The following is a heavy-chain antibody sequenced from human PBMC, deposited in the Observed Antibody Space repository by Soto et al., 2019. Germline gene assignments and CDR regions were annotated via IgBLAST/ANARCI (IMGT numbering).Heavy chain of an antibody. D-gene: IGHD2-15*01. CDR2: ISSNGGST. J-gene: IGHJ4*02. CDR3: VKLLPSGDSWVPVPFDY. Sequence: GGSLRLSCSASGFTFSSYAMHWVRQAPGKGLEYVSAISSNGGSTYYADSVKGRFTISRDNSKNTLYLQMSSLRAEDTAVYYCVKLLPSGDSWVPVPFDYWGQGTLVTVSS. V-gene: IGHV3-64D*08. CDR1: GFTFSSYA.